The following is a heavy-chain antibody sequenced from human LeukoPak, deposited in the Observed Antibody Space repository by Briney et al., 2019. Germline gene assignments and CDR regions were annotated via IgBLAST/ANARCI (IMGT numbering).Heavy chain of an antibody. CDR1: GGSISSYY. CDR2: IYTRGST. J-gene: IGHJ6*03. CDR3: ARVDIGSGSYYRYYYHMDV. V-gene: IGHV4-4*07. Sequence: SETLSLTCTVSGGSISSYYWSWIRQPAGKGLEWIGRIYTRGSTNYNPSLKSPVTMSVNTSKNQFSLKLSSVTAADTAVYYCARVDIGSGSYYRYYYHMDVWGKGTTVTVSS. D-gene: IGHD3-10*01.